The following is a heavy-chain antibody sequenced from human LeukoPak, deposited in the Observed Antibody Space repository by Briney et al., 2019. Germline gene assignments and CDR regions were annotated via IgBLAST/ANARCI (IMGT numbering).Heavy chain of an antibody. CDR3: ARTTYQLDLKYFYYYYYMDV. J-gene: IGHJ6*03. Sequence: PSETLSLTCAVYGESFSGYFWSWIRQSPGKGLEWIGEINHSGGTHYSPSLKSRVTILVDTSKNQFSLRLTSVTAADTAVYYCARTTYQLDLKYFYYYYYMDVWGKGTTVAVSS. V-gene: IGHV4-34*01. CDR2: INHSGGT. CDR1: GESFSGYF. D-gene: IGHD1-1*01.